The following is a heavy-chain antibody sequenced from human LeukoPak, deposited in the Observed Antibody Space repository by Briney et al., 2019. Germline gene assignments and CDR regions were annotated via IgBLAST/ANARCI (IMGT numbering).Heavy chain of an antibody. J-gene: IGHJ4*02. D-gene: IGHD5-12*01. CDR1: GDSISSGGYS. V-gene: IGHV4-31*11. CDR2: IYYSGST. CDR3: ARTGYSDFSLDY. Sequence: SETLSLTCAVSGDSISSGGYSWSWIRQPPGKGLEWIGYIYYSGSTYYSPSLKSRVTISVDTSKNQFSLKLSSVTAADTAVYYCARTGYSDFSLDYWGQGALVTVSS.